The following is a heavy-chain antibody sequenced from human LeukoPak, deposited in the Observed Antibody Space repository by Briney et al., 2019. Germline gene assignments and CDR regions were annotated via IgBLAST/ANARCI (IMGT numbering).Heavy chain of an antibody. CDR1: GYTFTGYY. CDR3: ARQIVVVPAAISAADILSFDP. V-gene: IGHV1-2*02. Sequence: GASVKVSCKASGYTFTGYYMHWVRQAPGQGLEWMGWINPNSGGTNYAQKFQGRVTMTRDTSISTAYMELSRLRSDDTAVYYCARQIVVVPAAISAADILSFDPWAREPWSPSPQ. D-gene: IGHD2-2*02. J-gene: IGHJ5*02. CDR2: INPNSGGT.